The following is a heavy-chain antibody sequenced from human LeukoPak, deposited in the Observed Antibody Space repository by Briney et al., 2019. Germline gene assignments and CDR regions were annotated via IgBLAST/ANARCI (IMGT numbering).Heavy chain of an antibody. CDR2: IRSGGENT. V-gene: IGHV3-23*01. CDR3: AILSWDGRGSFY. J-gene: IGHJ4*02. D-gene: IGHD2/OR15-2a*01. Sequence: PGGSLRLSCAASGFTFGTYSMRWVRQAPGKGLEWVSAIRSGGENTYYADSVRGRFTISRDNSRGTLSLQMNSLRAEDTAVYFCAILSWDGRGSFYWGQGTLVTVSS. CDR1: GFTFGTYS.